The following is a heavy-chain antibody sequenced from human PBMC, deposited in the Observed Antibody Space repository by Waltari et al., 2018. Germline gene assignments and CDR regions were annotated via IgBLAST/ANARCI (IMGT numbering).Heavy chain of an antibody. J-gene: IGHJ4*02. CDR3: ARDKRIAARPPRYFDY. Sequence: VTVSCKASGYPFTRYYMHWVRQAPGQGLEWMGWINPNSGGTNYAQKFQGRVTMTRDTSISTAYMELSRLRSDDTAVYYCARDKRIAARPPRYFDYWGQGTLVTVSS. CDR1: GYPFTRYY. CDR2: INPNSGGT. D-gene: IGHD6-6*01. V-gene: IGHV1-2*02.